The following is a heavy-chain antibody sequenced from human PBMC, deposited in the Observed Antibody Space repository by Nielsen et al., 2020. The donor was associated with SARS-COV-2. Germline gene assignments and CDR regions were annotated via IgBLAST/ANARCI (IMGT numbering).Heavy chain of an antibody. CDR2: ISSGGTI. CDR1: GFAFSGYS. J-gene: IGHJ4*02. V-gene: IGHV3-48*01. D-gene: IGHD4-17*01. CDR3: ARGVTTYDY. Sequence: GGSLRLSCAASGFAFSGYSMNWARQAPGKGLEWISYISSGGTIYYADSVKGRFTISRDNAKNSLYLQMNSLRAEDTAVYYCARGVTTYDYWGQGTLVTVSS.